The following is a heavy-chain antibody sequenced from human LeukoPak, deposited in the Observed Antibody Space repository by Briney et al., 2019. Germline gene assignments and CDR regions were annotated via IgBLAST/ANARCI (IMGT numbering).Heavy chain of an antibody. V-gene: IGHV1-69*04. CDR3: ARDLTGYCSSTSCPMGY. CDR1: GGTFSSYA. D-gene: IGHD2-2*01. J-gene: IGHJ4*02. CDR2: IIPIFGIA. Sequence: GASVKEACKEFGGTFSSYAISWVRQAPGQGLEWMGRIIPIFGIAHYAQKFQGRVTITADNSTSTAYMELSSLRSEDTAVYYCARDLTGYCSSTSCPMGYWGQGTLVTVSS.